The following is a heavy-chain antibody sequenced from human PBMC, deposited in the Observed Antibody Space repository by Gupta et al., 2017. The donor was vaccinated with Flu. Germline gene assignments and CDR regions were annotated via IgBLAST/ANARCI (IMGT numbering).Heavy chain of an antibody. J-gene: IGHJ4*02. CDR3: AKDSGWSGWYYFDY. V-gene: IGHV3-30*18. Sequence: QVQLVESGGGVVQPGRSLRLSCAASGFTFSSYGMHWVRQAPGKGLEWVAVISYDGSNKYYADSVKGRFTISRDNSKNTLYLQMNSLRAEDTAVYYCAKDSGWSGWYYFDYWGQGTLVTVSS. CDR1: GFTFSSYG. CDR2: ISYDGSNK. D-gene: IGHD6-19*01.